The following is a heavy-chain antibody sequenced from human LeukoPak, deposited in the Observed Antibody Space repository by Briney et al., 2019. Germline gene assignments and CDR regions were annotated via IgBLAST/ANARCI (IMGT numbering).Heavy chain of an antibody. CDR3: ASGSAKYSGRRFDY. V-gene: IGHV3-9*01. J-gene: IGHJ4*02. D-gene: IGHD1-14*01. Sequence: GRSLRLSCAASGFTFDDYAMHWVRQAPGKGLEWVSGISWNSGSIGYADSVKGRFTISRDNSKNTLCLQMNSLRAEDTAVYYCASGSAKYSGRRFDYWGQGTLVTVSS. CDR2: ISWNSGSI. CDR1: GFTFDDYA.